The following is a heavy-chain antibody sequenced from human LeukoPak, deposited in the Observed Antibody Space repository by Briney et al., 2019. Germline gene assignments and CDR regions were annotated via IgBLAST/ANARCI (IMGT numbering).Heavy chain of an antibody. CDR2: IYYSETT. J-gene: IGHJ2*01. CDR1: GGSITRNY. CDR3: ARGSTSIL. V-gene: IGHV4-59*13. Sequence: SETLSLTCTVSGGSITRNYWNWIRQPPGKGLEWIGNIYYSETTNYNPSLKSRVSISVDTSKSLVSLKLSSVTAADTAVYYCARGSTSILWGRGTLVSVSS.